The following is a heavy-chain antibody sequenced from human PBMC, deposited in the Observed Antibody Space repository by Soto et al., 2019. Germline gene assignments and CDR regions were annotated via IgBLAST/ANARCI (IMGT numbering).Heavy chain of an antibody. CDR3: ARGARDFWSGYYVVYGMDV. Sequence: ASVKVSCKASGYTFTSYDINWVRQATGQGLEWMGWMNPNSGNTGYAQKFQGRVTMNRNTSISTAYMELSSLRSEDTAVYYCARGARDFWSGYYVVYGMDVWGQGTTVTVSS. V-gene: IGHV1-8*01. J-gene: IGHJ6*02. CDR2: MNPNSGNT. CDR1: GYTFTSYD. D-gene: IGHD3-3*01.